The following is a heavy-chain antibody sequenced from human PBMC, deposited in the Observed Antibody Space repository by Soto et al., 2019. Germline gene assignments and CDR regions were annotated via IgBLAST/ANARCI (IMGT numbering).Heavy chain of an antibody. CDR2: IFPRDSDT. D-gene: IGHD3-10*01. Sequence: PXXSLKISFKGSGYNFPTYWITWVPQMPGKGLEWMGVIFPRDSDTRYSPAFQGQVTFSADKSITTAYLQWSSLKASDTAVYYCATYHYGSGTYYDYWGQGTLVTVSS. J-gene: IGHJ4*02. V-gene: IGHV5-51*01. CDR3: ATYHYGSGTYYDY. CDR1: GYNFPTYW.